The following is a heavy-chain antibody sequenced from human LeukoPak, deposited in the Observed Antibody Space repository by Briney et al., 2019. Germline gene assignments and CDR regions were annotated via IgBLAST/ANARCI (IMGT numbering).Heavy chain of an antibody. CDR3: AKDSRRFDY. CDR2: ISGSGGTT. CDR1: GFTFSTNA. Sequence: GGSLRLSCAASGFTFSTNAMSWVRQAPGKGLEWVSVISGSGGTTYYADSVKGQFTISRDNSKNTLYLQMNSLRAEDTAVYYCAKDSRRFDYWGQGTLVTVSS. D-gene: IGHD6-6*01. V-gene: IGHV3-23*01. J-gene: IGHJ4*02.